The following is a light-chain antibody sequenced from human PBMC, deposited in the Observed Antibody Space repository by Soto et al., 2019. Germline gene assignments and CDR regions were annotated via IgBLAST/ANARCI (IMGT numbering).Light chain of an antibody. CDR1: SSNIGAGYD. V-gene: IGLV1-40*01. CDR3: QSYDSSLSGFV. J-gene: IGLJ1*01. Sequence: QSVLTQPPSVSGAPGQRVTISCTGSSSNIGAGYDVHWYQQLPGTAPKLLIYDNSNRPSGVPDRFSGSKSGTSASLAITGLQAEDEADYYCQSYDSSLSGFVFGTGTKVTV. CDR2: DNS.